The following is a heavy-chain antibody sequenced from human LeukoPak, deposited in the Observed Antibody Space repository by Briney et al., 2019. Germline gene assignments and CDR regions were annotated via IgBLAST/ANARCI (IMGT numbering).Heavy chain of an antibody. CDR3: ARAPGAALD. D-gene: IGHD2-15*01. CDR1: GFTFGDYA. J-gene: IGHJ4*02. CDR2: INHRGST. Sequence: GSLRLSCTASGFTFGDYAMSWFRQPPGKGLEWIGEINHRGSTNYNPSLKSRVTVSLDTSKNQFSLKLSSVTAADTAVYYCARAPGAALDWGQGTLVTVSS. V-gene: IGHV4-34*01.